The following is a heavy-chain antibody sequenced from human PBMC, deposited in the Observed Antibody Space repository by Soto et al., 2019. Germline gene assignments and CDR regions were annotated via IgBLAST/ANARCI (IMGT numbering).Heavy chain of an antibody. CDR2: ISYDGSNK. J-gene: IGHJ5*02. Sequence: QVQLVESGGGVVQPGRSLRLSCAASGFTFSSYAMHWVRQAPGKGLEWVAVISYDGSNKYYADSVKGRFTISRDNSKNTLYLQMNSLRAEDTAVYYCARDGGYSSSWDATSGWFDPWGQGTLVTVSS. CDR1: GFTFSSYA. CDR3: ARDGGYSSSWDATSGWFDP. D-gene: IGHD6-13*01. V-gene: IGHV3-30-3*01.